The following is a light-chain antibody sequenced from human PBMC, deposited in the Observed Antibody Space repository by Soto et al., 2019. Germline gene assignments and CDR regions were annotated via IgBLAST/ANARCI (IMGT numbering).Light chain of an antibody. CDR1: QGISSY. Sequence: DIQLTQSPSFLSASVGDTVIITCRASQGISSYLAWYQQKPGKAPKLLIYAASTLQSGVPSRFSGSGSGTEFTLTISSLQPEDFATYYCQQLNSYPRTFGPGTKVDIK. CDR3: QQLNSYPRT. CDR2: AAS. J-gene: IGKJ3*01. V-gene: IGKV1-9*01.